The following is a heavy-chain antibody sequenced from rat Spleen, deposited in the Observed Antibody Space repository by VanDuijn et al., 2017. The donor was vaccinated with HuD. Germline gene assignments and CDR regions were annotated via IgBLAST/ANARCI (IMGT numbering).Heavy chain of an antibody. D-gene: IGHD4-3*01. CDR3: TREDSGSGFAY. V-gene: IGHV5-31*01. CDR1: GFTFNDYW. CDR2: ITNSGGSI. J-gene: IGHJ3*01. Sequence: EVQLVESGGGLVQPGGSLKLSCVASGFTFNDYWMTWIRQAPGKGLEWVAYITNSGGSIYYPDSMKGRFTASRENAQNILYLQMNSLRSEDTATYYCTREDSGSGFAYWGQGTLVTVSS.